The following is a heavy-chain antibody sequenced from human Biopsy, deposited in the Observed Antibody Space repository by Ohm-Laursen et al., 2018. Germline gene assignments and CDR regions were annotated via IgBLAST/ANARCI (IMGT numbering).Heavy chain of an antibody. J-gene: IGHJ4*02. CDR3: AADSGSGSHFRFDY. Sequence: SVKVSCKASGYTFTNYYMHWVRQAPGQGVEWMGIINPSGSDATYAQKFQGRVTMTRDTSTSTAYMDLSSLRSEDTAVYYCAADSGSGSHFRFDYWGQGALVSVSS. CDR2: INPSGSDA. D-gene: IGHD3-10*01. V-gene: IGHV1-46*01. CDR1: GYTFTNYY.